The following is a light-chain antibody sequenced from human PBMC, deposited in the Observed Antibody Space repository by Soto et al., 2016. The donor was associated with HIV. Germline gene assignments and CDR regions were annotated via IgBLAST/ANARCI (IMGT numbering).Light chain of an antibody. J-gene: IGKJ2*01. CDR1: QSLVHSNGNTY. V-gene: IGKV2-30*02. CDR3: VQGTHWPPYT. Sequence: DVALTQSPLSLPVTLGQPASISCRSSQSLVHSNGNTYLNWFYQRPGQSPRRLIYEVSKRDSGVPDRFSGSGSGTDFTLQISRVEAEDVGVYYCVQGTHWPPYTFGQGTKLEIK. CDR2: EVS.